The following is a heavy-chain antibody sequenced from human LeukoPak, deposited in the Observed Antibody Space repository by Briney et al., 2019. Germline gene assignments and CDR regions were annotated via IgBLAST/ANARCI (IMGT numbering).Heavy chain of an antibody. CDR2: ISAYNGNT. J-gene: IGHJ6*03. CDR3: ARGLYSSSWYGTFGWGDYYYYYMDV. V-gene: IGHV1-18*01. D-gene: IGHD6-13*01. Sequence: ASVKVSCKASGYTFTSYGISWVRQAPGQGLEWMGWISAYNGNTNYAQKLQGRVTMTTDTSTSTAYMELRSLRSGDTAVYYCARGLYSSSWYGTFGWGDYYYYYMDVWGKGTTVTVSS. CDR1: GYTFTSYG.